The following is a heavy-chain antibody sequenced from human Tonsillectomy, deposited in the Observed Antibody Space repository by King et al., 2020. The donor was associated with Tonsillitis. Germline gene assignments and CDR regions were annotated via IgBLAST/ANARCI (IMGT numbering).Heavy chain of an antibody. CDR2: INPSDGTP. V-gene: IGHV1-46*01. Sequence: QLVQSGAEVKKPGASLKVSCKASGYTFTSYYMHWVRQAPGQGLEWIGIINPSDGTPSYAQNFQGRVTMTTDTSTTTVYMELTSLKSEDTAVYYCARGPGLSSSWPYNWFDPWGQGTLVTVSS. CDR1: GYTFTSYY. D-gene: IGHD6-13*01. CDR3: ARGPGLSSSWPYNWFDP. J-gene: IGHJ5*02.